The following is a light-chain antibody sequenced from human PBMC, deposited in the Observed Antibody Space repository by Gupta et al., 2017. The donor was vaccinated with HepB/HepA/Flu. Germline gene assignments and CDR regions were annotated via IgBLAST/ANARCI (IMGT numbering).Light chain of an antibody. J-gene: IGLJ2*01. CDR2: NNN. CDR3: AAWHDTLKSVV. V-gene: IGLV1-44*01. Sequence: VLTQPPSASGTPRQRVSISCSGSYSDIGVSTVTWYQQIPGTAPKLLIYNNNQRPSGVPDRFSGSKSGSSASLAISGLQSEDEADYYCAAWHDTLKSVVFGGGTKVTVL. CDR1: YSDIGVST.